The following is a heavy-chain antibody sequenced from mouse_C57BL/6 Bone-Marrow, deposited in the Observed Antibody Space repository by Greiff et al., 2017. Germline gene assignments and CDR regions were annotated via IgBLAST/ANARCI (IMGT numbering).Heavy chain of an antibody. Sequence: VKLMESGAELARPGASVKLSCKASGYTFTSYGISWVKQRTGQGLEWIGEIYPRSGNTYYNEKFKGKATLTADKSSSTAYMELRSLTSEDSAVYFCASRGTGYSNFFDYWGQGTTLTVSS. V-gene: IGHV1-81*01. CDR1: GYTFTSYG. J-gene: IGHJ2*01. CDR2: IYPRSGNT. CDR3: ASRGTGYSNFFDY. D-gene: IGHD2-5*01.